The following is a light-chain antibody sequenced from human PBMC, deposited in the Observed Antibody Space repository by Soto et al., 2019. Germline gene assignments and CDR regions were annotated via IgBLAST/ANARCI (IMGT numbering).Light chain of an antibody. V-gene: IGKV1-6*01. CDR2: AAS. CDR3: LQDYNYPRT. CDR1: QGIRNY. Sequence: IQITQSPSSLSASVGDRGTIACRASQGIRNYLGWYQQKPGKAPKLLIYAASTLQSGVPSRFSGSGSDTDFTLSINNMQPEDFANYYCLQDYNYPRTFGQGTKVDIK. J-gene: IGKJ1*01.